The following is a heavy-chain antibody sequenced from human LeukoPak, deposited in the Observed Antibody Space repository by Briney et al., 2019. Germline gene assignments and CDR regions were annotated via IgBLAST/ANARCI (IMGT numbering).Heavy chain of an antibody. CDR1: GFTFSNYW. D-gene: IGHD4-17*01. CDR2: IKQDGSEK. J-gene: IGHJ4*02. Sequence: PGGSLRLPCAASGFTFSNYWMSWVRQAPGKGLEWVANIKQDGSEKYYVDSAKGRFTVSRDNAKNSLFLQMNSLRAEDTAMYYCVTETTVTGWGYWGQGTLVTVSS. V-gene: IGHV3-7*01. CDR3: VTETTVTGWGY.